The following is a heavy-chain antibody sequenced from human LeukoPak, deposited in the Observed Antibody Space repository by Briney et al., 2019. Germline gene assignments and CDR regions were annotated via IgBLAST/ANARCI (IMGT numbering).Heavy chain of an antibody. J-gene: IGHJ4*02. V-gene: IGHV1-8*01. CDR1: GYTFTSYD. Sequence: ASVKVSCKASGYTFTSYDINWVRQATGQALEWMGWMNPNSVNPGYAQKFQGRVTMTRNTSISTAYMELSSRRSEDTAVYYWARSWVAAAACFDYWGQGTLVTVSS. D-gene: IGHD6-13*01. CDR2: MNPNSVNP. CDR3: ARSWVAAAACFDY.